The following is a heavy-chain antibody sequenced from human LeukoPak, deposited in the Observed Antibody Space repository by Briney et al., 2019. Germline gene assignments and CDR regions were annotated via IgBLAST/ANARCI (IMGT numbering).Heavy chain of an antibody. CDR2: ISYNGGST. V-gene: IGHV3-64*04. J-gene: IGHJ4*02. CDR3: TTVYYDSSGYLDY. Sequence: GGSLRLSCSASGFTFSNYAMHWVRQAPGKGLEYVSAISYNGGSTYYADSVKGRFTISRDNSKNTLYLQMNSLKTEDTAVYYCTTVYYDSSGYLDYWGQGTLVTVSS. CDR1: GFTFSNYA. D-gene: IGHD3-22*01.